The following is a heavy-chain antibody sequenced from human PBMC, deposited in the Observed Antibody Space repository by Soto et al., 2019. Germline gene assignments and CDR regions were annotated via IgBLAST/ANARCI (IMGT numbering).Heavy chain of an antibody. J-gene: IGHJ4*02. CDR2: ISYDGSNK. CDR3: AKVAYYYDSSGYLGPYFDY. CDR1: GFTFSSYG. D-gene: IGHD3-22*01. Sequence: LRLSCAASGFTFSSYGMHWVRQAPGKGLEWVAVISYDGSNKYYADSVKGRFTISRDNSKNTLYLQMNSLRAEDTAVYYCAKVAYYYDSSGYLGPYFDYWGQGTLVTVSS. V-gene: IGHV3-30*18.